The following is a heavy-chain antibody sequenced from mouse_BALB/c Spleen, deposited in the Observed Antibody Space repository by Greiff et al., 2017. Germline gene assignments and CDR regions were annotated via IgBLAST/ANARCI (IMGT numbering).Heavy chain of an antibody. CDR2: IRNKANGYTT. CDR1: GFTFTDYY. J-gene: IGHJ4*01. CDR3: ARAPYRSYAMDY. V-gene: IGHV7-3*02. Sequence: EVQLQQSGGGLVQPGGSLRLSCATSGFTFTDYYMSWVRQPPGKALEWLGFIRNKANGYTTEYSASVKGRFTISRDNSQSILYLQMNTLRAEDSATYYCARAPYRSYAMDYWGQGTSVTVSS. D-gene: IGHD2-14*01.